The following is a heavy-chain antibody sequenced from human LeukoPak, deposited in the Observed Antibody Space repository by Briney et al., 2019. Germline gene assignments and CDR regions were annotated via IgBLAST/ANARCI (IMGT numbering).Heavy chain of an antibody. Sequence: ASVKVSCKASGYTFISYYMHWVRQAPGQGLEWMGIINPSGGSTSYAQKFQGRVTMTRDTSTSTVYMELSSLRSEDTAVYYCARVGSTVKVVDYWGQGTLVTVSS. J-gene: IGHJ4*02. CDR1: GYTFISYY. CDR2: INPSGGST. CDR3: ARVGSTVKVVDY. V-gene: IGHV1-46*03. D-gene: IGHD4-11*01.